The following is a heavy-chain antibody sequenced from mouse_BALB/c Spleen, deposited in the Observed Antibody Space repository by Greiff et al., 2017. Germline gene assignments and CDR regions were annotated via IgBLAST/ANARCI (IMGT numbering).Heavy chain of an antibody. CDR1: GFTFSSYG. J-gene: IGHJ2*01. D-gene: IGHD1-2*01. CDR3: ARGSLHYYYFDY. V-gene: IGHV5-6-3*01. CDR2: INSNGGST. Sequence: EVKLMESGGGLVQPGGSLKLSCAASGFTFSSYGMSWVRQTPDKRLELVATINSNGGSTYYPDSVKGRFTISRDNAKNTLYLQMSSLKSEDTAMYYCARGSLHYYYFDYWGQGTTLTVSS.